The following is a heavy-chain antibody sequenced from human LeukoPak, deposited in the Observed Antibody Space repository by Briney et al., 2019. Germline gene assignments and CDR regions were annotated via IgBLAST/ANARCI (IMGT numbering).Heavy chain of an antibody. CDR2: IKQDGNEK. CDR3: ARDPGYRNFFHAFDI. CDR1: GFTSSNYW. V-gene: IGHV3-7*01. J-gene: IGHJ3*02. Sequence: GGSLRLSCAASGFTSSNYWMTWVRQAPGKGLEWVANIKQDGNEKYYVDSVKGRFTISRDNAKNSLYLQMNSLRAEDTAVYYCARDPGYRNFFHAFDIWGQGTMVTVSS. D-gene: IGHD4-11*01.